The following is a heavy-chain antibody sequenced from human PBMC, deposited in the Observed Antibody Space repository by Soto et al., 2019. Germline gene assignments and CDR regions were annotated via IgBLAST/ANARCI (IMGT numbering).Heavy chain of an antibody. D-gene: IGHD1-1*01. CDR3: ARGWNDFPH. Sequence: QVQLVQSGAEVKKPGSSVKVSCKASGCTFSNYVITWVRQAPGQGLECMGGIIPISGTANYAQKFQGRVTITADEHTSTVYMELSSLRSEDTAVYYCARGWNDFPHWGQGTLVTVSS. CDR1: GCTFSNYV. V-gene: IGHV1-69*01. CDR2: IIPISGTA. J-gene: IGHJ1*01.